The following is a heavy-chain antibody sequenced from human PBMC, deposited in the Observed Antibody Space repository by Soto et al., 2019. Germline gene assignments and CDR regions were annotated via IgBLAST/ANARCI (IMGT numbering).Heavy chain of an antibody. CDR1: GDSVSSNSAA. CDR2: TYYRSKWYN. D-gene: IGHD3-10*01. Sequence: SQTLSLTCAISGDSVSSNSAAWNCIIHSPSRFLEWLGRTYYRSKWYNDYAVSVKSRITINPDTSKNQFSLQLNSVTPEDTAVYYCARDFPGSGSYYSYGMDVWGQGTTVTVSS. J-gene: IGHJ6*02. V-gene: IGHV6-1*01. CDR3: ARDFPGSGSYYSYGMDV.